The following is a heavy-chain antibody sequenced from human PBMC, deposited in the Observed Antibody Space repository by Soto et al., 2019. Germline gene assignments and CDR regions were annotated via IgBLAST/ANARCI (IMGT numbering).Heavy chain of an antibody. CDR1: GFTFSSYA. CDR2: ISGSGGST. CDR3: ANENYDFWSGYRWFDP. Sequence: HPGGSLRLSCAASGFTFSSYAMSWVRQAPGKGLEWVSAISGSGGSTYYADSVKGRFTISRDNSNNTLYLQMNSLRAEDTAVYYCANENYDFWSGYRWFDPWGQGTLVTVSS. D-gene: IGHD3-3*01. V-gene: IGHV3-23*01. J-gene: IGHJ5*02.